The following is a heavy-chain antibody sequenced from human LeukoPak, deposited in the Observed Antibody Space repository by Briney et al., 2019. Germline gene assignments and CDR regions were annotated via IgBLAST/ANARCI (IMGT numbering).Heavy chain of an antibody. CDR1: GYSISSGYY. D-gene: IGHD3-22*01. Sequence: PSETLSLTCTVSGYSISSGYYWGWIRQPPGKGLEWIGSIYHSGSTYYNPSLKSRVTISVDTSKNQFSLKLSSVTAADTAVYYCAREALIEGFYYYMDVWGKGTTVTVSS. CDR2: IYHSGST. V-gene: IGHV4-38-2*02. CDR3: AREALIEGFYYYMDV. J-gene: IGHJ6*03.